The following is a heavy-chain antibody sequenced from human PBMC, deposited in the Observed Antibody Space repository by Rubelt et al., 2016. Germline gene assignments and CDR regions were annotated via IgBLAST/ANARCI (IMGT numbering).Heavy chain of an antibody. D-gene: IGHD1-26*01. CDR1: GGSFSGYY. CDR3: ARRSWSDYYYAMDV. J-gene: IGHJ6*02. Sequence: QVPLQLWGAGLLKPSETLSHTCAVYGGSFSGYYWSWIRQAPGKGLEWIGEINHSGTTNNNPYLKSRVTTSVDTSKNQFSLKLTAVTAADTVVYYCARRSWSDYYYAMDVWGQGTTVTVSS. V-gene: IGHV4-34*01. CDR2: INHSGTT.